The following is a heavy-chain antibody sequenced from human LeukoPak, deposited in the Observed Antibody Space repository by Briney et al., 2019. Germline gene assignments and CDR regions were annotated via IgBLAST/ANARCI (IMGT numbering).Heavy chain of an antibody. Sequence: ASVTVSCKASGGTFSSYAISWVRQAPGQGREWMGRIIPILGIANYAQKFQGRVTITADKSTSTAYMELSSLRSEDTAVYYCATTASNWNDRFDYWGQEPWSPSP. D-gene: IGHD1-1*01. CDR3: ATTASNWNDRFDY. J-gene: IGHJ4*01. V-gene: IGHV1-69*04. CDR2: IIPILGIA. CDR1: GGTFSSYA.